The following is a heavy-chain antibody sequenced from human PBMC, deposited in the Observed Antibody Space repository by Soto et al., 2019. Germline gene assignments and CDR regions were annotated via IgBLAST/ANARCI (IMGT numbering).Heavy chain of an antibody. D-gene: IGHD3-22*01. V-gene: IGHV1-18*01. CDR2: ISAYNGNT. CDR3: ARAAGYYDSSGYYSAGY. J-gene: IGHJ4*02. CDR1: GYTFTSYG. Sequence: ASVKVSCKASGYTFTSYGISWVRQAPGQGLEWMGWISAYNGNTNYAQKLQGRVTMTTDTSTSTAYMELRSLRSDDTAVYYCARAAGYYDSSGYYSAGYWGQGTLVTVSS.